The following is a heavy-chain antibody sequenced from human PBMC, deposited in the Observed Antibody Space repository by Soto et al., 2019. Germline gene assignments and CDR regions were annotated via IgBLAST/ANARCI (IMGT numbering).Heavy chain of an antibody. J-gene: IGHJ4*02. CDR1: GGSISSSSYY. D-gene: IGHD1-26*01. Sequence: PSETLSLTCTVSGGSISSSSYYWGWIRQPPGKGLEWIGSIYYSGGTYYNPSLKSRVTISVDTSKNQFSLKLSSVTAADTAVYYCARQVMGAAFDYWGQGTLVTVSS. V-gene: IGHV4-39*01. CDR2: IYYSGGT. CDR3: ARQVMGAAFDY.